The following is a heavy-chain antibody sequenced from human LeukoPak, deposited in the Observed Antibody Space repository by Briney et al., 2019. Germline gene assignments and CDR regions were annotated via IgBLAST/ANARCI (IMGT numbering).Heavy chain of an antibody. CDR1: GFTFSGYS. V-gene: IGHV3-21*01. CDR3: ASGGYCSSTSCPDY. J-gene: IGHJ4*02. D-gene: IGHD2-2*03. CDR2: ISSSSSYI. Sequence: GGSLRLSCAASGFTFSGYSMNWVRQAPGKGLEWVSSISSSSSYIYYADSVKGRFTISRDNAKNSLYLQMNSLRAADTAVYYCASGGYCSSTSCPDYWGQGTLVTVSS.